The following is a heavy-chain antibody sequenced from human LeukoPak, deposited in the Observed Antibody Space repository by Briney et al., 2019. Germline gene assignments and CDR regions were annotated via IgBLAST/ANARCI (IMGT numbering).Heavy chain of an antibody. J-gene: IGHJ4*02. D-gene: IGHD5-18*01. CDR2: IYTRGST. CDR1: GGSISSGSYY. Sequence: ASQTLSLTCTVSGGSISSGSYYWSWIRQPAGKGLEWIGRIYTRGSTNYNPSLKSRVTISVDTSKNQFSLKLSSVTAADTAVYYCARYVGYSRGLFDYWGQGTLVTVSS. V-gene: IGHV4-61*02. CDR3: ARYVGYSRGLFDY.